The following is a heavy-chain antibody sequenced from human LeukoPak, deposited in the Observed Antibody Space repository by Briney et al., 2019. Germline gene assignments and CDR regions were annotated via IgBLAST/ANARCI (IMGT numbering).Heavy chain of an antibody. D-gene: IGHD3-10*01. Sequence: SQTLSLTCTVSGGSISSGDYYWSWIRQPPGKGLEWIGHIYYSGSTYYNPSLKSRVTISVDTPKNQFSLKLSSVTAADTAVYYCARQLSGSYYKLNWFDPWGQGTLVTVSS. V-gene: IGHV4-30-4*01. CDR1: GGSISSGDYY. CDR2: IYYSGST. J-gene: IGHJ5*02. CDR3: ARQLSGSYYKLNWFDP.